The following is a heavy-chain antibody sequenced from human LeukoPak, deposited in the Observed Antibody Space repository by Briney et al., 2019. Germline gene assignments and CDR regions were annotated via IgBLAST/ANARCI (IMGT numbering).Heavy chain of an antibody. D-gene: IGHD3-10*01. CDR3: ARTYYGPGDFDY. V-gene: IGHV3-53*01. Sequence: PGGSLRLSCAASGFTFSSYWMHWVRQAPGKGLEWVSVIYSGGSTYYADSVKGRFTISRDNSKNTLYLQMNSLRAEDTAVYYCARTYYGPGDFDYWGQGTLVTVSS. J-gene: IGHJ4*02. CDR2: IYSGGST. CDR1: GFTFSSYW.